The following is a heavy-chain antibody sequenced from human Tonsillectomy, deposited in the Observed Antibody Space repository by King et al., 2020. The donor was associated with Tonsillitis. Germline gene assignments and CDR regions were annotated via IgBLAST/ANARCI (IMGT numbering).Heavy chain of an antibody. CDR1: GGSIRSHY. CDR3: ARLLPEYSRSAGCFDY. CDR2: IYSSGST. V-gene: IGHV4-59*08. J-gene: IGHJ4*02. Sequence: VQLQESGPGLAKPSETLSLTCTVSGGSIRSHYWSWIRQPPGKGLEWVGYIYSSGSTNYNPSLQSRVTISVETSKNQFSLKLSSVTAADTAVYYCARLLPEYSRSAGCFDYWGQGTLVTVSS. D-gene: IGHD6-6*01.